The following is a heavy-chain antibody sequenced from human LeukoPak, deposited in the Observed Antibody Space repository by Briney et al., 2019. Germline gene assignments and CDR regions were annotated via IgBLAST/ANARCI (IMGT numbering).Heavy chain of an antibody. CDR3: ARDGRFYYAFDI. CDR2: ISSSSSTI. D-gene: IGHD3-3*01. Sequence: GGSLRLSCAASGFTFCSSGMNWVRQAPGKGQEWVSYISSSSSTIYYADSVKGRFTISRDNAKNSLYLQMNSLRAEDTAVYYCARDGRFYYAFDIWGQGTMVTVSS. V-gene: IGHV3-48*01. CDR1: GFTFCSSG. J-gene: IGHJ3*02.